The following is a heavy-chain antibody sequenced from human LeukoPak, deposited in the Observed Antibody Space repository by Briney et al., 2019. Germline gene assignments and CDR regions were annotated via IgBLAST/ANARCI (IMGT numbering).Heavy chain of an antibody. CDR3: ARAHSTGLYYYYYMDV. Sequence: ASVKVSCEVSGYTLTELSMHWVRQAPGKGLEWMGGFDPEDGETIYAQKFQGRVTMTEDTSTDTAYMELSSLRSEDTAVYYCARAHSTGLYYYYYMDVWGKGTTVTVS. V-gene: IGHV1-24*01. CDR2: FDPEDGET. J-gene: IGHJ6*03. CDR1: GYTLTELS.